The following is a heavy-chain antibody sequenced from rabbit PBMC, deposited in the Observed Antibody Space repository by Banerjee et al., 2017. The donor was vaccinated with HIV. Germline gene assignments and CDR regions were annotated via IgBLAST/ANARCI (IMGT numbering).Heavy chain of an antibody. Sequence: QQQLEESGGGLVKPGGTLTLTCTASGFSFSYGYVMCWVRQAPGKGLEWIACINTVSGDTVYATWAKGRFTISKTSSTTVTLQMTSLTAADTATYFCAREWSAWGLHLWGPGTLVTVS. CDR1: GFSFSYGYV. J-gene: IGHJ4*01. CDR3: AREWSAWGLHL. D-gene: IGHD4-1*01. CDR2: INTVSGDT. V-gene: IGHV1S45*01.